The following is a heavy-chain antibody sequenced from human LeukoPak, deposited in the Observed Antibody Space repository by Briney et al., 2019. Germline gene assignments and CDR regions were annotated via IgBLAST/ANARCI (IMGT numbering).Heavy chain of an antibody. CDR3: ARRGGAGTTDAFDI. CDR1: VYTFTGYY. V-gene: IGHV1-2*02. J-gene: IGHJ3*02. Sequence: ASVKVSCKASVYTFTGYYMHWVRQAPGQGLEWMGWINPNSGGTNYAQKFQGRVTMTRDTSISTAYMELSRLRSDDTAVYYCARRGGAGTTDAFDIWGQGTMVTVSS. D-gene: IGHD1-7*01. CDR2: INPNSGGT.